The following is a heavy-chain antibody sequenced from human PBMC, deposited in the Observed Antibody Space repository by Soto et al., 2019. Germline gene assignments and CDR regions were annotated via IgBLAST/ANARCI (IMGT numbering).Heavy chain of an antibody. CDR3: ARDTLRRIRYSSSWLDY. D-gene: IGHD6-13*01. CDR1: GYTFTSYG. V-gene: IGHV1-18*01. Sequence: ASVKVSCKASGYTFTSYGISWVRQAPGQGLEWMGWISAYNGNTNYAQKLQGRVTMTNDTSTSTAYMELRSLRSEDTAVNYCARDTLRRIRYSSSWLDYWGQGTLVTVSS. J-gene: IGHJ4*02. CDR2: ISAYNGNT.